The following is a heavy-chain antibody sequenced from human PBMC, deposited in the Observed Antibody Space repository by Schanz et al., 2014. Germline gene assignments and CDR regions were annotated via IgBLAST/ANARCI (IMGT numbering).Heavy chain of an antibody. CDR1: GFTFSDYY. CDR2: ISGSSIHK. V-gene: IGHV3-11*06. D-gene: IGHD3-3*01. CDR3: ARGVRIDY. J-gene: IGHJ4*02. Sequence: QVYLVESGGDLVKPGGSLRLSCAASGFTFSDYYMAWIRQAPGKGLEWVSHISGSSIHKNYADSVKGRFTISRDNSRNTVYLQMSSLTAEDTAVYYCARGVRIDYWGQGTLVTVSS.